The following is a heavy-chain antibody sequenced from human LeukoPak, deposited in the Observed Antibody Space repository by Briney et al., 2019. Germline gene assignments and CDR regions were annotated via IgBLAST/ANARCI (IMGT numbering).Heavy chain of an antibody. D-gene: IGHD6-19*01. J-gene: IGHJ4*02. V-gene: IGHV4-39*05. CDR3: ANIRTRWAVAVLD. CDR1: GGSISSSSYY. CDR2: IYYSGST. Sequence: SETPSLTCTVSGGSISSSSYYWGWIRQPPGKGLEWIGSIYYSGSTYYNPSLKSRVTISVDTSKNQFSLKLSSVTAADTAVYYCANIRTRWAVAVLDWGQGTLVTVSS.